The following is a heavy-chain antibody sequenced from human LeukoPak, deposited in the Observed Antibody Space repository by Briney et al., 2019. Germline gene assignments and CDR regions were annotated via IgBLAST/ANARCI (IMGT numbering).Heavy chain of an antibody. CDR2: IRSDGTIK. CDR1: GFTFSSYG. CDR3: AKDLPAAYFDY. D-gene: IGHD2-2*01. J-gene: IGHJ4*02. Sequence: PGGSLRLSCAASGFTFSSYGMHWVRQAPGKGLEWVAFIRSDGTIKYYADSGKGRFTISRDNSKNTLNLQMNSLRAEDTAIYYCAKDLPAAYFDYWGQGTLVTVSS. V-gene: IGHV3-30*02.